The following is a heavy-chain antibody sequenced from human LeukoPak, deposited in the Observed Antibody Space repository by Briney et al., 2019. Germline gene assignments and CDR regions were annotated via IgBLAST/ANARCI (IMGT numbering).Heavy chain of an antibody. D-gene: IGHD1-26*01. Sequence: ASVKVSCKASGYTFTGYYIHWVRQAPGQGLEWMGWINPNSGGTNYAQKFQGRVTMTRDTSISTAYMELSRLRSDDTAVYYCARVEVGATPYFDYWGQGTLVTVSS. CDR2: INPNSGGT. J-gene: IGHJ4*02. CDR1: GYTFTGYY. V-gene: IGHV1-2*02. CDR3: ARVEVGATPYFDY.